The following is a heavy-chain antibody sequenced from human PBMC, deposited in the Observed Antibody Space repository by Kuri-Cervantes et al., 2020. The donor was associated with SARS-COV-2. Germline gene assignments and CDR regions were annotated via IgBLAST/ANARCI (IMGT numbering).Heavy chain of an antibody. CDR2: IYYSGST. D-gene: IGHD6-6*01. CDR3: ARTQGVAARRGDHNWFDP. Sequence: GSLRLSCAVYGGSFNNYYWGWIRQPPGKGLEWIGSIYYSGSTYYNPSLKSRVTISVDTSKNQFSLKLSSVTAADTAVYYCARTQGVAARRGDHNWFDPWGQGTLVTVSS. V-gene: IGHV4-39*01. J-gene: IGHJ5*02. CDR1: GGSFNNYY.